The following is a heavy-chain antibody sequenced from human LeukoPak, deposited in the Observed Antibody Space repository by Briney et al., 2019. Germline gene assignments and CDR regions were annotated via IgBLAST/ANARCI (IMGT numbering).Heavy chain of an antibody. CDR2: ISYDGSDK. CDR3: GNHFPHFDY. J-gene: IGHJ4*02. Sequence: GRSPRLSCAASGFTFSSYGMHWVRQAPGKGLEWVAVISYDGSDKYYADSVKGRFTISRDNSKNTLYLQMNSLRAEDTAVYYCGNHFPHFDYWGQETLVTVSS. D-gene: IGHD3-3*02. CDR1: GFTFSSYG. V-gene: IGHV3-30*18.